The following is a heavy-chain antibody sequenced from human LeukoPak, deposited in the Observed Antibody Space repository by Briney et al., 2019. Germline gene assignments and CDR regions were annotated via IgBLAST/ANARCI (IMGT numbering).Heavy chain of an antibody. J-gene: IGHJ6*02. CDR1: GGSFSGYY. Sequence: PSETLSLTCAVYGGSFSGYYWSWIRQPPGKGLEWIGEINHSGSTNYNPSLKSRVTISVDTPKNQFSLKLSSVTAADTAVYYCASDRLLWFGELSPGHPDYYYGMDVWGQGTTVTVSS. D-gene: IGHD3-10*01. CDR2: INHSGST. V-gene: IGHV4-34*01. CDR3: ASDRLLWFGELSPGHPDYYYGMDV.